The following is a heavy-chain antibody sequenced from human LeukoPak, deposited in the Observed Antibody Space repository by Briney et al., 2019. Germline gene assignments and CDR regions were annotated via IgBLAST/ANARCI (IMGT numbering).Heavy chain of an antibody. CDR1: GASMNSNY. CDR2: IYYSGNT. D-gene: IGHD6-19*01. CDR3: ASARRAAVAGRFDS. Sequence: SETLSLTCTVSGASMNSNYWSWIRQPPGRGLEWIGYIYYSGNTNSSPSLGSRVTMSLDASNNQFSLKVNSVTAADTAIYYCASARRAAVAGRFDSWGQGTLVTVSS. J-gene: IGHJ4*02. V-gene: IGHV4-59*08.